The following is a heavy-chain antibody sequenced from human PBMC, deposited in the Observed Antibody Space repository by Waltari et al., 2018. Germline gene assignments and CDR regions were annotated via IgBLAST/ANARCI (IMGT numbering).Heavy chain of an antibody. CDR2: INPNSGGT. CDR3: ARGMKISGMVYLDY. CDR1: GYTFSGHY. J-gene: IGHJ4*02. V-gene: IGHV1-2*04. Sequence: QVQLVQSGAEVKKPGASVKVSCKASGYTFSGHYMHWVRQAPGQGLEWMGWINPNSGGTNYAQNFQGWVTMTRDTSISTAYMELSRLRSDDTAVYHCARGMKISGMVYLDYWGQGTLVTVSS. D-gene: IGHD2-8*01.